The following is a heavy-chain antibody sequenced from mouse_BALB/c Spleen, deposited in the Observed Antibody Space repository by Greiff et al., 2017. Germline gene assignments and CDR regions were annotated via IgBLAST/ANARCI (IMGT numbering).Heavy chain of an antibody. CDR2: ISYDGSN. D-gene: IGHD1-1*01. CDR3: ARTPNYYGSSYWYFDV. J-gene: IGHJ1*01. V-gene: IGHV3-6*02. CDR1: GYSITSGYY. Sequence: VQLQQSGPGLVKPSQSLSLTCSVTGYSITSGYYWNWIRQFPGNKLEWMGYISYDGSNNYNPSLKNRISITRDTSKNQFFLKLNSVTTEDTATYYCARTPNYYGSSYWYFDVWGAGTTVTVSS.